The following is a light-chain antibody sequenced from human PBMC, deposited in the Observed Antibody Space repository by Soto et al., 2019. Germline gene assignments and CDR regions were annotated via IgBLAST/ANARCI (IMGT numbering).Light chain of an antibody. CDR2: DAS. Sequence: IQLTKYPSSLSASVGDRVTITCQASQNINNYLNWYQQKPGRAPKLLIYDASNLEAGVPSRFRGSGSGTDFTFTISRLQPEDIATYYCQQYENLRTFGQGTRLENK. V-gene: IGKV1-33*01. J-gene: IGKJ5*01. CDR3: QQYENLRT. CDR1: QNINNY.